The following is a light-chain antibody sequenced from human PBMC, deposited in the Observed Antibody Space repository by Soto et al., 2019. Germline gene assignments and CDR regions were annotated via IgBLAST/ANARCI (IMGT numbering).Light chain of an antibody. CDR3: QQRSNWPT. CDR1: QSVSSY. J-gene: IGKJ3*01. Sequence: EIVLTQSPATLSLSPGERATLSCRASQSVSSYLAWYQQKPGQAPRLLIYDASNRATCIPARFSGSGSGTDFTLTIRSLEPEDFAVYYCQQRSNWPTFGPGTKVDIK. V-gene: IGKV3-11*01. CDR2: DAS.